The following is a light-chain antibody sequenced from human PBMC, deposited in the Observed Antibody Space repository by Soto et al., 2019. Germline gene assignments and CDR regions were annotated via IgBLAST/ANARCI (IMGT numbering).Light chain of an antibody. CDR2: EDN. Sequence: NFMLTQPHSVSESPGKTVTISCTRSSGSIASNYVQWYQQRPCSAPTTVIYEDNQRPSGVPDRFSGSIDSSSNSASLTISGLKTEDEADYYCQSYDSSNQDVVFGGGTQLTVL. V-gene: IGLV6-57*03. CDR1: SGSIASNY. J-gene: IGLJ2*01. CDR3: QSYDSSNQDVV.